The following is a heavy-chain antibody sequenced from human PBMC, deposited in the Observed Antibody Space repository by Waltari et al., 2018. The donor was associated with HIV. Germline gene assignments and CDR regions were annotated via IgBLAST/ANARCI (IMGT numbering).Heavy chain of an antibody. Sequence: QVQLVESGGGVVQPGGSLRLSCEDAGFAFHTYSMHGVRQARVKGLEWVAAISYDGRNKYYSVSVKGRFTISRDNPKDTLYLQMTILTAGETALYYSARALDLWGQGTLVSVSS. V-gene: IGHV3-30*01. CDR2: ISYDGRNK. CDR1: GFAFHTYS. CDR3: ARALDL. J-gene: IGHJ5*02.